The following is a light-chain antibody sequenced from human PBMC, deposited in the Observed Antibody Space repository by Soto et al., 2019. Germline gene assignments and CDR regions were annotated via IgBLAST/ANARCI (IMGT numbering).Light chain of an antibody. CDR2: AAS. Sequence: DIQMTQSPSSLSASVGDRVTITCRASQSVSTYLNWYQQNPGKSPKLLIYAASSLQSGVPSRFSGSGSGTDFILTISSLQPADFATYYCQQGFSTPYTFGQGTNL. J-gene: IGKJ2*01. V-gene: IGKV1-39*01. CDR1: QSVSTY. CDR3: QQGFSTPYT.